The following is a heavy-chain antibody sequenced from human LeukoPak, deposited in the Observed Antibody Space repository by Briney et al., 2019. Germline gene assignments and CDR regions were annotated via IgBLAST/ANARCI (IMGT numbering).Heavy chain of an antibody. D-gene: IGHD2-2*02. CDR1: GGSISSGGYS. CDR2: IYHSGST. CDR3: ARRTVDCSSTSCYTPRDAFDI. Sequence: SQTLSLTCAVSGGSISSGGYSWSWIRQPPGKGLEWIGYIYHSGSTNYNPSLKSRVTISVDTSKNQFSLKLSSVTAADTAVYYCARRTVDCSSTSCYTPRDAFDIWGQGTMVTVSS. V-gene: IGHV4-30-2*01. J-gene: IGHJ3*02.